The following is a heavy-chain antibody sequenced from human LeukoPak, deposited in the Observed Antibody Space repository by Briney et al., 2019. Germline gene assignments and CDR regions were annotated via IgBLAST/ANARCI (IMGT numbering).Heavy chain of an antibody. V-gene: IGHV4-31*03. J-gene: IGHJ4*02. CDR1: GASTSSGGYY. D-gene: IGHD1-1*01. CDR2: IYYSWTT. CDR3: ARKKFGPQLN. Sequence: SETLSLTCTVSGASTSSGGYYWSWIRQQPGEGLEWIGYIYYSWTTYYNPSLKSRVSISVDTSNNQFSLKLISVTAAGTAVYYCARKKFGPQLNWGQGTLVSVSS.